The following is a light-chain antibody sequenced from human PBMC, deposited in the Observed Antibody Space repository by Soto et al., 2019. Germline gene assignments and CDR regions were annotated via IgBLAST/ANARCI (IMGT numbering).Light chain of an antibody. CDR3: ATWDDSLSNYV. Sequence: QSVLTQPPSASGTPGQRVTISCSGSSSNIGSNYVYWYQHLTGTAPKLLIYRNNQRPSGVPDRFSGSKSGTSASLAISGHRSEDEADYYCATWDDSLSNYVFGTGTKVTVL. CDR2: RNN. J-gene: IGLJ1*01. V-gene: IGLV1-47*01. CDR1: SSNIGSNY.